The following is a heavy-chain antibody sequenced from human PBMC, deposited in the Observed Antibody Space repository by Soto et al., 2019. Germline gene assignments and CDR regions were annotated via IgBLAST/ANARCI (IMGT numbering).Heavy chain of an antibody. CDR1: GYPFISYG. J-gene: IGHJ4*02. D-gene: IGHD2-21*02. Sequence: ASVKVSCKASGYPFISYGFSWVRQAPGQGLEWLGWISAYNGDTKYEQKFQGRITMTTDTSTSTAYMELRSLKSDDTAVYYCARGGGIVVVTAPYDHWGQGTLVTVSS. CDR2: ISAYNGDT. V-gene: IGHV1-18*01. CDR3: ARGGGIVVVTAPYDH.